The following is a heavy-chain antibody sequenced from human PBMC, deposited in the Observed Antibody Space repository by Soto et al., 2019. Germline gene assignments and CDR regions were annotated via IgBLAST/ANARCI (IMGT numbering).Heavy chain of an antibody. CDR3: ARSMTTVVTLDY. CDR1: GGSISSSCYY. CDR2: IYYSGST. V-gene: IGHV4-39*01. J-gene: IGHJ4*02. D-gene: IGHD4-17*01. Sequence: PSETLSLTCTVSGGSISSSCYYWGWIRQPPGKGLEWIGSIYYSGSTYYNPSLKSRVTISVDTSKNQFSLKLSSVTAADTAVYYCARSMTTVVTLDYWGQGTLVTVSS.